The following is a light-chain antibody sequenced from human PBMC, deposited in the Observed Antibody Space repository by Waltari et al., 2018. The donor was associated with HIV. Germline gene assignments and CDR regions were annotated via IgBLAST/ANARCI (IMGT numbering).Light chain of an antibody. J-gene: IGLJ2*01. Sequence: QSALTQPASVSGSPGQSITISCTGTSSDVGGYNLVSWYQQHPGKAPKLMIYEVSKRPSVFSNRFSGSKSGNTASLTISGLQAEDEADYYCCAHAGSTTYVIFGGGTKLTVL. CDR3: CAHAGSTTYVI. V-gene: IGLV2-23*02. CDR1: SSDVGGYNL. CDR2: EVS.